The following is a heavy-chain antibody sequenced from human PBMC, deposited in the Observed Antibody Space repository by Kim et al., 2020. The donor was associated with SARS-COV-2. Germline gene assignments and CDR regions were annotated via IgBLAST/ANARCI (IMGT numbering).Heavy chain of an antibody. Sequence: ADSGKGRFTISRDNSKNTLYLQMNSLRAEDTAVYYCAKILSVISSTPTFDYWGQGTLVTVSS. D-gene: IGHD3-16*02. V-gene: IGHV3-30*02. J-gene: IGHJ4*02. CDR3: AKILSVISSTPTFDY.